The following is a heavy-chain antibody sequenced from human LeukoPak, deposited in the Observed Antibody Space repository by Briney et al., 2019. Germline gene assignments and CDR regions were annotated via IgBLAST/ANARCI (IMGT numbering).Heavy chain of an antibody. D-gene: IGHD6-19*01. V-gene: IGHV4-61*02. CDR3: ARVLSGYSNGWYLRVDAFDI. Sequence: SETLSLTCTVSGGSISSGSYYWSWIRQPGGKGLEWIGRIYTSGSTNYNPSLKSRVTISVDTSKNQFSLKLSSVTAADTAVYYCARVLSGYSNGWYLRVDAFDIWGQGTMVTVSS. CDR1: GGSISSGSYY. CDR2: IYTSGST. J-gene: IGHJ3*02.